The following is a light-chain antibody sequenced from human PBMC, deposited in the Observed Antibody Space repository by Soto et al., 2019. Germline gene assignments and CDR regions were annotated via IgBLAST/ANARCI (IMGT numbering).Light chain of an antibody. CDR3: QQYYNLPLT. V-gene: IGKV1-33*01. CDR2: DAS. Sequence: DIQMTQSPSSLSASVGDRVTITCQASQDISNYLNWYQQKPGKAPKLLIYDASNLETGVPSRFSGSGSGTDFTFTISSLQPEDIATYYCQQYYNLPLTFGPGTKVDSK. CDR1: QDISNY. J-gene: IGKJ3*01.